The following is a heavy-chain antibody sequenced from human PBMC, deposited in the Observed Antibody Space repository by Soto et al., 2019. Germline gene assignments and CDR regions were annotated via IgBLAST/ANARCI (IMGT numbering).Heavy chain of an antibody. CDR2: IYYSGST. D-gene: IGHD3-10*01. CDR1: GGSISSYY. CDR3: ARTYYYGSGSYYLRPWFDP. J-gene: IGHJ5*02. V-gene: IGHV4-59*01. Sequence: SETLSLTCTVSGGSISSYYWSWIRQPPGKGLEWIGYIYYSGSTNYNPSLKSRVTISVDTSKNQFSLKLSSVTAADTAVYYCARTYYYGSGSYYLRPWFDPWGQGTLVTVSS.